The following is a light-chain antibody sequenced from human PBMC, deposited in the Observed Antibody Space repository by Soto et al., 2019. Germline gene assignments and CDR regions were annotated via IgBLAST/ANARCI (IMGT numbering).Light chain of an antibody. CDR2: KAS. Sequence: DIQMTQSPSTVSASVGDRVTITCRASQSISSWLAWYQQKPGKAPNLLIYKASSLESGVPSRFSGSGSGTEFTLTISSLQPDDFATYYCQQYNICPWTFGQGTKVEIK. V-gene: IGKV1-5*03. CDR3: QQYNICPWT. J-gene: IGKJ1*01. CDR1: QSISSW.